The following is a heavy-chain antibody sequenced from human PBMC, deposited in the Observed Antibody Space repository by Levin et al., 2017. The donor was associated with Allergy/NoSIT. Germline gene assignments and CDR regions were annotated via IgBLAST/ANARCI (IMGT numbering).Heavy chain of an antibody. CDR3: ARGFRYYDFWSGYYTYYFDY. CDR1: GGSISSGGYY. J-gene: IGHJ4*02. CDR2: IYYSGST. Sequence: SETLSLTCTVSGGSISSGGYYWSWIRQHPGKGLEWIGYIYYSGSTYYNPSLKSRVTISVDTSKNQFSLKLSSVTAADTAVYYCARGFRYYDFWSGYYTYYFDYWGQGTLVTVSS. D-gene: IGHD3-3*01. V-gene: IGHV4-31*03.